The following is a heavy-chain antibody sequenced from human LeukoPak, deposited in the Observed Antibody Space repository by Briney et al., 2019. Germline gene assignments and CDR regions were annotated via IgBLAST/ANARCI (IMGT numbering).Heavy chain of an antibody. CDR1: GFTFSSYG. J-gene: IGHJ5*02. V-gene: IGHV3-30*18. CDR2: ISYDGSNK. D-gene: IGHD3-22*01. CDR3: AKAGNGYYR. Sequence: PGGSLRLSCAASGFTFSSYGMHWVRQAPGKGLEWVAVISYDGSNKYYADSVKGRFTISRDNSKSTLYLQMDSLRADDTAVYYCAKAGNGYYRWGQGTLATVSS.